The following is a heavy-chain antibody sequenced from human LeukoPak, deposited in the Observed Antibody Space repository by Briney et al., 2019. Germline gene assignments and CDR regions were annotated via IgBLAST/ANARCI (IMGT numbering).Heavy chain of an antibody. CDR3: ARLDFWSGYYPNWFDP. CDR1: GYTFTSYG. D-gene: IGHD3-3*01. CDR2: ISAYNGNT. Sequence: GASVKVSCKASGYTFTSYGISWVRQAPGQGLEWMGWISAYNGNTNYAQKLQGRVTMTTDTSTSTAYMELRSLRSDDTAVYYCARLDFWSGYYPNWFDPWGQGTLVTVSS. J-gene: IGHJ5*02. V-gene: IGHV1-18*01.